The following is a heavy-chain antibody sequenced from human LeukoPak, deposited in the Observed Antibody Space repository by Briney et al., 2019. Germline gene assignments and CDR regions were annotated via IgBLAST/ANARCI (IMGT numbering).Heavy chain of an antibody. J-gene: IGHJ4*02. CDR2: ISDSGDNI. CDR1: GFTFSTYA. Sequence: GGSLRLSCVASGFTFSTYAMSWVRQAPGKGLEWVSGISDSGDNIYDADSVKGRFTICRDNSRGTLYLQMDSRRGDDTAVYYCAKFANGYYGTFFDYWGQGFLVAVSS. D-gene: IGHD3-3*01. CDR3: AKFANGYYGTFFDY. V-gene: IGHV3-23*01.